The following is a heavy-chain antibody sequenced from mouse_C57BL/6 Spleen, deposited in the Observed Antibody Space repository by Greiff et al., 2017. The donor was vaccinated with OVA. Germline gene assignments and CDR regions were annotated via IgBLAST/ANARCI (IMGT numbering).Heavy chain of an antibody. V-gene: IGHV5-16*01. CDR2: INYDGSST. Sequence: EVHLVESEGGLVQPGSSMKLSCTASGFTFSDYYMAWVRQVPEKGLEWVANINYDGSSTYYLDSLKSRFIISRDNAKNILYLQMSSLKSEDTATYYCARDRTVVPFDYWGQGTTLTVSS. D-gene: IGHD1-1*01. CDR3: ARDRTVVPFDY. CDR1: GFTFSDYY. J-gene: IGHJ2*01.